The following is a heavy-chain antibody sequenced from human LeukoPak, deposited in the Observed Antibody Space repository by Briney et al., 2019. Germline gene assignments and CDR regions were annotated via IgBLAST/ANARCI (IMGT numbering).Heavy chain of an antibody. J-gene: IGHJ4*02. CDR1: GGSISSRSYY. Sequence: PSETLSLTCTVSGGSISSRSYYWGWVRQPPGKGLDWIGSIYYSGSTYYNPSLKSRVTISVDTSKNQFSLKLSSVTAADTAVYYCARRAYSDYGGVSVDHWGQGTLVTVSS. CDR3: ARRAYSDYGGVSVDH. V-gene: IGHV4-39*01. CDR2: IYYSGST. D-gene: IGHD4-11*01.